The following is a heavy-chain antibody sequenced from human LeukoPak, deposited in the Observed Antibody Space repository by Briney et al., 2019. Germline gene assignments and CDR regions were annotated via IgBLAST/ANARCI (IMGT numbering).Heavy chain of an antibody. V-gene: IGHV3-7*01. Sequence: GGALRLSCAASGFTFGNYWMTWVRQAPGKGLEWVANINQDGSGKYYVDSVKGRFTISRDNAKNSLSLQVNSLRAEDTAVYYCAREVPYYGGLDFWGQGTLVSVSS. J-gene: IGHJ4*02. D-gene: IGHD4-23*01. CDR2: INQDGSGK. CDR1: GFTFGNYW. CDR3: AREVPYYGGLDF.